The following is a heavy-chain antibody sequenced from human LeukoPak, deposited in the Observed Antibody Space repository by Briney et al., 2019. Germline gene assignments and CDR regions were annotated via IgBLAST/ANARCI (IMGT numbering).Heavy chain of an antibody. CDR2: ISAYNGNT. Sequence: ASVKVSCKASGYTFTSYGISWVRQAPGQGLEWMGWISAYNGNTNYAQKLQGRVTMTTDTSTSTAYMELRSLRSDDTAVYYRARGVGRGVRPYYMDVWGKGTTVTVSS. D-gene: IGHD1-26*01. J-gene: IGHJ6*03. CDR3: ARGVGRGVRPYYMDV. V-gene: IGHV1-18*01. CDR1: GYTFTSYG.